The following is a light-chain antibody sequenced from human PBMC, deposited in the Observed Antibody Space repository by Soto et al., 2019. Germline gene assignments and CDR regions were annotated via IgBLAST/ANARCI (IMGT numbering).Light chain of an antibody. V-gene: IGLV2-14*01. Sequence: QSVLTQPASVSGSPGQSITISCTGTSSDVGGYSSVSWYQHHPDTPPRLIIYDVRSRPSGVSNRFSGSQSANTAFLPISGLQAGDEADYYCCSYATGTTYVFATGPQVTVL. CDR1: SSDVGGYSS. CDR3: CSYATGTTYV. CDR2: DVR. J-gene: IGLJ1*01.